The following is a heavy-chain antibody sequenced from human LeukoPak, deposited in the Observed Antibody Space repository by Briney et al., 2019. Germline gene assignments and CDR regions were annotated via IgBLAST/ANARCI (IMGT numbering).Heavy chain of an antibody. CDR1: GGSISSSSYY. V-gene: IGHV4-39*01. CDR2: IYYSGST. D-gene: IGHD3-10*01. J-gene: IGHJ5*02. CDR3: ARQDYYGSGSYFFLSNGSKNPSWFDP. Sequence: PSETLSLTCTVSGGSISSSSYYWGWIRQPPGKGLEWIGSIYYSGSTYYNPSLKSRVTISVDTSKNQFSLKLSSVTAADTAVYYCARQDYYGSGSYFFLSNGSKNPSWFDPWGQGTLVTVSS.